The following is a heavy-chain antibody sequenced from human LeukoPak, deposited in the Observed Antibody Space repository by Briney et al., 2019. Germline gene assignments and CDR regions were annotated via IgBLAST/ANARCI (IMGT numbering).Heavy chain of an antibody. Sequence: SVKVSCKASGYTFTNYAVNWLRQAPGQRLEWMGWINAGNGDTKFSQNYQARVTITRDASASTAYMELSSLTSEDTAVYFCARGLWSAHRREYYFDSWGQGTLVTVSS. D-gene: IGHD3-3*01. V-gene: IGHV1-3*01. CDR2: INAGNGDT. J-gene: IGHJ4*02. CDR3: ARGLWSAHRREYYFDS. CDR1: GYTFTNYA.